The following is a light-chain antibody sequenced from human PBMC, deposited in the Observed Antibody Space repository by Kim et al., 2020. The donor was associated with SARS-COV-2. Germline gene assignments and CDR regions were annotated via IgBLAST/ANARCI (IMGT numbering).Light chain of an antibody. J-gene: IGKJ1*01. CDR2: GAS. V-gene: IGKV3-20*01. CDR3: QQNGSSPKT. CDR1: QSVSSSY. Sequence: SPGESTTLSCRASQSVSSSYLAWYQQKPGQAPRLLIYGASSRATGIPDRFSGSGSGTDFTLTISRREPEDFAVYYCQQNGSSPKTFGQGTKVDIK.